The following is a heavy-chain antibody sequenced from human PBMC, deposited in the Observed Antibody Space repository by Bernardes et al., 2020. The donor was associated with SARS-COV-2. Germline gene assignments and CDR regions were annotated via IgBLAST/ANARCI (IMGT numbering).Heavy chain of an antibody. CDR3: ARASAAGYCSSTSCLNYYYYGMDV. CDR1: GGSLISYY. V-gene: IGHV4-34*01. D-gene: IGHD2-2*03. J-gene: IGHJ6*02. Sequence: SETLSLTCAVHGGSLISYYWSWVRQPPGTGLEWIGQINHSGVTNYNPTLKSRVSISVDTSKNQFSLRLTYVTAADTAIYYCARASAAGYCSSTSCLNYYYYGMDVWGQGTTVTVSS. CDR2: INHSGVT.